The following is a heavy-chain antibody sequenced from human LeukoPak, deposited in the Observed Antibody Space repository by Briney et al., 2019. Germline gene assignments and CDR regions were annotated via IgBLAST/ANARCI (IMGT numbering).Heavy chain of an antibody. Sequence: GGSLRLSCAAAGFTFDDYAMDWVRQAPGKGLEWVSCISWNSGSIGYADSVKGRFTISRDNAKNSLYPQMNSLRAEDTALYYCAKGGITMVRGVIITGRWLDYWGQGTLVTVSS. D-gene: IGHD3-10*01. CDR3: AKGGITMVRGVIITGRWLDY. J-gene: IGHJ4*02. CDR1: GFTFDDYA. V-gene: IGHV3-9*01. CDR2: ISWNSGSI.